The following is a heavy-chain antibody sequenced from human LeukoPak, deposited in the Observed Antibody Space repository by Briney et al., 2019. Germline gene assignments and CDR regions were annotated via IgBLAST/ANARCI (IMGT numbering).Heavy chain of an antibody. J-gene: IGHJ4*01. Sequence: GGSLRLSCAVSGFNFNNYGVSWVRQAPGKGPEWVSAIGATDDSTYYADSVKGRFTISRDNSRNTVYLQMNSLRVADTALYFCARENIFDFWGQGTLVTVSS. V-gene: IGHV3-23*01. D-gene: IGHD2/OR15-2a*01. CDR3: ARENIFDF. CDR2: IGATDDST. CDR1: GFNFNNYG.